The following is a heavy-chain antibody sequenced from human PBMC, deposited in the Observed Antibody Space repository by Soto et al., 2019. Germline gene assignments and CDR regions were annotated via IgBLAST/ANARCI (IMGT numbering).Heavy chain of an antibody. CDR2: ISAYNGNT. CDR3: AREEWELRLFDY. Sequence: ASLKVSCQASAYTFTSYGIIWVRQAPGQGLEWMGWISAYNGNTNYAQKLQGRVTMTTDTSTSTAYMELRSLRSDDTAVYYCAREEWELRLFDYWGQGKLVNVSS. J-gene: IGHJ4*02. D-gene: IGHD1-26*01. V-gene: IGHV1-18*01. CDR1: AYTFTSYG.